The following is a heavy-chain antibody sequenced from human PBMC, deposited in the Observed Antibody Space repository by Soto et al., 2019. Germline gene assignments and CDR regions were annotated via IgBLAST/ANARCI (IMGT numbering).Heavy chain of an antibody. CDR3: ASHRKINDSSGSPPQNDAFDI. Sequence: PSETLSLTCAVYDGSFSGYYWSWIRQPPGKGLEWIGEINHSGSTNYNPSLKSRVTISVDTSKNQFSLKLSSVTAADTAVYYCASHRKINDSSGSPPQNDAFDIWGQGTMVTVSS. D-gene: IGHD3-22*01. V-gene: IGHV4-34*01. J-gene: IGHJ3*02. CDR1: DGSFSGYY. CDR2: INHSGST.